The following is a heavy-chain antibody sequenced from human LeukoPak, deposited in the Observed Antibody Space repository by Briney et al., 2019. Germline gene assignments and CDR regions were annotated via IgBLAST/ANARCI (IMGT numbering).Heavy chain of an antibody. D-gene: IGHD2-2*01. V-gene: IGHV1-69*13. J-gene: IGHJ6*02. CDR1: GGTFSSYA. CDR3: ARGFKRWYQLPYYGMDV. Sequence: GASVTVSCKASGGTFSSYAISWVRQAPGQGLEWMGGIIPIFGTANYAQKFQGRVTITADESTSTAYMELSSLRSEDTAVYYCARGFKRWYQLPYYGMDVWGQGTTVTVSS. CDR2: IIPIFGTA.